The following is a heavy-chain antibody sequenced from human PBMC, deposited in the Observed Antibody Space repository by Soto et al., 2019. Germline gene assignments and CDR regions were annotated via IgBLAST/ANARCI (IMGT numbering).Heavy chain of an antibody. CDR2: IEHTGTT. D-gene: IGHD3-22*01. CDR1: GGSFSGYY. Sequence: SETLSLTCDVYGGSFSGYYWSWIRQSPGKGLEWIGEIEHTGTTNYSPSLKSRVTMSVDTPKNQFSLNLRSVTAADTAVYYCARTPYDSSGYYCDYWGQGTLVTVSS. J-gene: IGHJ4*02. CDR3: ARTPYDSSGYYCDY. V-gene: IGHV4-34*01.